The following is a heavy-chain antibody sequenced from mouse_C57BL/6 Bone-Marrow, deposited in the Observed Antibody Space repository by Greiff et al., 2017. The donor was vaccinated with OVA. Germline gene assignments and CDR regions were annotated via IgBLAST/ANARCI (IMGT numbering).Heavy chain of an antibody. CDR2: ISSCSSTI. Sequence: EVQRVESGGGLVKPGGSLKLSCAASGFTFSDYGMHWVRQAPEKGLEWVAYISSCSSTIYYADTVKGRYTISRDNAKNTLFLQMTSLRSEDTAMYYCATTVGADYWGQGTTLTVSS. V-gene: IGHV5-17*01. D-gene: IGHD1-1*01. CDR1: GFTFSDYG. J-gene: IGHJ2*01. CDR3: ATTVGADY.